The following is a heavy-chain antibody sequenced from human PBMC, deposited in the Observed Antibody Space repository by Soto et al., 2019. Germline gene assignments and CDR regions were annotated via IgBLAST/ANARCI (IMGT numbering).Heavy chain of an antibody. V-gene: IGHV3-21*06. Sequence: EVQLVESGGGLVKRGGSLTLSCAASGFMFSSYRMNWVHQAPGKGLEWVSSINSGGTYRYYADSVQGRFTISRNNARNSLYLQMNSLRVEDTAVYYCARDLTTYGSPHFDYWGQGTLVTVFS. D-gene: IGHD3-10*01. CDR1: GFMFSSYR. J-gene: IGHJ4*02. CDR3: ARDLTTYGSPHFDY. CDR2: INSGGTYR.